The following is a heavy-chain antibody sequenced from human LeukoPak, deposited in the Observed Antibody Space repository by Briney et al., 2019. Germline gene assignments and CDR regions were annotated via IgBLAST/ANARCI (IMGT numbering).Heavy chain of an antibody. D-gene: IGHD2-21*02. CDR1: GFTFSNAG. Sequence: TGGSLRLSCGASGFTFSNAGMHWVRQAPGKGLEWVAVIWYDGSNKYYADSVKGRFTISRDNSKNTLYLQMNSLRAEDTAVYYCARARGCGGDCYYIDYWGQGTLVTVSS. CDR2: IWYDGSNK. V-gene: IGHV3-33*01. CDR3: ARARGCGGDCYYIDY. J-gene: IGHJ4*02.